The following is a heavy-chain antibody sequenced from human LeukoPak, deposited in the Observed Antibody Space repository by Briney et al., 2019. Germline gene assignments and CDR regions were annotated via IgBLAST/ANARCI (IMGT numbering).Heavy chain of an antibody. CDR1: GSSPTSVSY. J-gene: IGHJ4*02. CDR3: ARLGSWKSHYDY. V-gene: IGHV4-38-2*02. Sequence: PLQTLPLTCRVSGSSPTSVSYWAWIGHATAQGLDWIGSLSHSRATYYNPSLTSRLSTSVDTSNNRFSSTLRSVTGADTAVYYCARLGSWKSHYDYWGPGTLVTGSS. CDR2: LSHSRAT. D-gene: IGHD3-10*01.